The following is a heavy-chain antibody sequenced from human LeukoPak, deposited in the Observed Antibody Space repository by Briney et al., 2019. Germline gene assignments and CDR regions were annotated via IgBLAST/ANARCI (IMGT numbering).Heavy chain of an antibody. CDR3: ARAVRLVTQPITGYNWFDH. V-gene: IGHV7-4-1*02. CDR1: GYTFTSYA. D-gene: IGHD3-9*01. Sequence: ASVKVSCKASGYTFTSYAMNGVRPAPGQGREWMGWINTNTGNPTYAQGFTGRFVFPLDTSVSTAYLQISSLKAEDTAVYYCARAVRLVTQPITGYNWFDHWGQGTLVTVSS. CDR2: INTNTGNP. J-gene: IGHJ5*02.